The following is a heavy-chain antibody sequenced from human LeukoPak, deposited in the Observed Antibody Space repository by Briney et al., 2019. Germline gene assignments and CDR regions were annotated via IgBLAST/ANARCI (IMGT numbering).Heavy chain of an antibody. CDR1: GDSITGHY. Sequence: SETLSLTCSVSGDSITGHYLTWIRQPPGNGLEWIGYISHIVSTNYNSSLKSRVTISVDTSKNQFSLKLTSVTAADTALYYCARDRISINALDVWGQGTMVTVSS. CDR3: ARDRISINALDV. CDR2: ISHIVST. V-gene: IGHV4-59*11. D-gene: IGHD2-21*01. J-gene: IGHJ3*01.